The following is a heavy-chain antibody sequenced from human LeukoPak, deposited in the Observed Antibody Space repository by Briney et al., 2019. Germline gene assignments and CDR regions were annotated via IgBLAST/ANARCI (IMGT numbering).Heavy chain of an antibody. CDR3: ARGRRGATIYK. CDR2: INDSGST. CDR1: GGSFSDYY. V-gene: IGHV4-34*01. J-gene: IGHJ4*02. D-gene: IGHD5-24*01. Sequence: SETLSLTCTVYGGSFSDYYWSWIRQPPGKGLEWIGEINDSGSTNYNPSLKSRVTISIGTSKSHFSLRLSSVTAADTAVYYCARGRRGATIYKWGQGTLVIVSS.